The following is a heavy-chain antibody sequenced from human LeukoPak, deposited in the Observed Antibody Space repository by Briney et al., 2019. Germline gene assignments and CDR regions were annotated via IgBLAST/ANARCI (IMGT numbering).Heavy chain of an antibody. Sequence: GGSLRLSCAASGFTFSSYAMSWVRQAPGKGLEWVSAISGSGGSTYYADSVKGRFTISRDNSKNTLYLQMNSLRAEDTAVYYCAKQGSGSYFSYIDYWGQGTLVTVSS. CDR2: ISGSGGST. J-gene: IGHJ4*02. CDR3: AKQGSGSYFSYIDY. D-gene: IGHD1-26*01. CDR1: GFTFSSYA. V-gene: IGHV3-23*01.